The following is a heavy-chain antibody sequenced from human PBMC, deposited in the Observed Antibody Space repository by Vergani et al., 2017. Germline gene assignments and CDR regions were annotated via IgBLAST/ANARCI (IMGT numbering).Heavy chain of an antibody. D-gene: IGHD1-26*01. CDR2: LTGGCGST. CDR3: VKDAGSYENFFDS. Sequence: EVQLLESGGSLKQPGGSVRLSCAASGFTFSTYAMHWVRQAPGKGLEWVSALTGGCGSTYYADSFKGRFIISRDNSRETLYLQMNSLRPEDTATYYCVKDAGSYENFFDSWGKGTLVTVSS. V-gene: IGHV3-23*01. CDR1: GFTFSTYA. J-gene: IGHJ4*02.